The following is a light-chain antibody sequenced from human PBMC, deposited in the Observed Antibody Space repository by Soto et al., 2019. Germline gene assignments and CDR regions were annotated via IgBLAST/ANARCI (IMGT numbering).Light chain of an antibody. Sequence: QSVLTQPPSASGTPGQRVTISCSGGNSNIGSNYVYWYQQLPGTAPQLLIYNNHQRPSGVPDRFSASKSGSSASLDVSGLRSEDEADYYCATWDDSLSCWMFGGGTKLTVL. CDR2: NNH. V-gene: IGLV1-47*02. CDR1: NSNIGSNY. J-gene: IGLJ3*02. CDR3: ATWDDSLSCWM.